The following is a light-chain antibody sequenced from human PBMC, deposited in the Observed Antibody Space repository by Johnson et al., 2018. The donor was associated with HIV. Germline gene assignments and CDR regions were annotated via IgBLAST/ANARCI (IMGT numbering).Light chain of an antibody. CDR3: GTWDSSLSTYV. Sequence: QSVLTQPPSVSVAPGQKVTISCSGTSSNIGNHYVSWYQLLPGTAPKLLIYDNNQRPSGIPDRFSVSKSGTSATLGITGLQTVDEADYYCGTWDSSLSTYVFGTGTKVTVL. V-gene: IGLV1-51*01. CDR2: DNN. J-gene: IGLJ1*01. CDR1: SSNIGNHY.